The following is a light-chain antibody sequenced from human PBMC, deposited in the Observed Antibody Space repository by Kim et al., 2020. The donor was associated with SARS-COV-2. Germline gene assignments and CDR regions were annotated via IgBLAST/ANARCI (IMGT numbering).Light chain of an antibody. J-gene: IGLJ3*02. CDR2: GKN. Sequence: SSELTQDPAVSVALGQTVRITCQGDSLRSYYASWYQQTPGQAPLLVIYGKNNRPSGIPDRFSGSSSGNTASLTITGAQAEDEADYYCNSRDSSGTWVFGGGTKLTVL. CDR1: SLRSYY. CDR3: NSRDSSGTWV. V-gene: IGLV3-19*01.